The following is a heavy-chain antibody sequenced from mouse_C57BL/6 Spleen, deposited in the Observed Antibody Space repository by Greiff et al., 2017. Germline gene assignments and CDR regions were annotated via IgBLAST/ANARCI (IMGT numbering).Heavy chain of an antibody. J-gene: IGHJ2*01. CDR1: GYAFSSYW. V-gene: IGHV1-80*01. Sequence: QVQLQQSGAELVKPGASVKISCKASGYAFSSYWMNWVKQRPGKGLEWIGQIYPGDGDTNYNGKFKGKATLTADKSSSTAYMQLSSLTSEDSAVYFCASQGLTGYFDYWGQGTTLTVSS. CDR3: ASQGLTGYFDY. CDR2: IYPGDGDT. D-gene: IGHD4-1*01.